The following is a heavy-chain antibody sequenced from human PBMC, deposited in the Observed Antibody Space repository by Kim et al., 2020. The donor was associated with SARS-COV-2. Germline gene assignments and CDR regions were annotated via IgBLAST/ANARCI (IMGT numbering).Heavy chain of an antibody. V-gene: IGHV3-30-3*01. CDR2: ISYDGSNT. J-gene: IGHJ4*02. CDR3: AKEGGYNRAPFDY. Sequence: GGSLRLSCAASGFTFSSFAMHWVRQAPGRGLEWVAVISYDGSNTYYADSVKGRFTISRDNSKNTPYLQVNSLRDEDAAVYYCAKEGGYNRAPFDYWGQGTLVTASS. CDR1: GFTFSSFA. D-gene: IGHD6-25*01.